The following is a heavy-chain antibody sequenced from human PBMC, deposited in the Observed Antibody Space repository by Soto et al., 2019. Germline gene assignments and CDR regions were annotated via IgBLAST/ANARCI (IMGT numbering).Heavy chain of an antibody. Sequence: GGSLRLSCAASGFTFSSYGMHWVRQAPGKGLEWVAVIWYDGSNKYYADSVKGRFTISRDNSKNTLYLQMNSLRAEDTAVYYCARDPTMVRGVWGRYYFDYWGQGTLVTVSS. CDR2: IWYDGSNK. CDR3: ARDPTMVRGVWGRYYFDY. D-gene: IGHD3-10*01. CDR1: GFTFSSYG. J-gene: IGHJ4*02. V-gene: IGHV3-33*01.